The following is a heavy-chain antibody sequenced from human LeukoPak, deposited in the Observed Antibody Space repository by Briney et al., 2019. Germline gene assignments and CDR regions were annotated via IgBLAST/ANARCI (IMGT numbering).Heavy chain of an antibody. D-gene: IGHD1-26*01. Sequence: SETLSLTCTVSGGSISSYSWSWIRQPPGKGLEWIGYIYYSGSTNYNPSLKSRVTISVDTSKNQFSLKLSSVTAADTAVYYCASTAIVGATYFDYWGQGTLVTVSS. CDR3: ASTAIVGATYFDY. J-gene: IGHJ4*02. CDR1: GGSISSYS. V-gene: IGHV4-59*01. CDR2: IYYSGST.